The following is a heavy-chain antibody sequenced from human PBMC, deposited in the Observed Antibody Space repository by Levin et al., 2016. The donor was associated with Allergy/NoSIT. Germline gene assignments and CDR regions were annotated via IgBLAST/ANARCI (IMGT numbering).Heavy chain of an antibody. V-gene: IGHV4-31*03. CDR1: GGSISSGDYY. J-gene: IGHJ5*02. CDR2: IYYSGTT. CDR3: ARGTFSNWDRFDP. D-gene: IGHD3/OR15-3a*01. Sequence: SETLSLTCTVSGGSISSGDYYWSWIRQLPGKGLEWIGYIYYSGTTYFNPSLKSRLTMSVDRSKNQFSLKLSSVTAADTAVYYCARGTFSNWDRFDPWGQGTLVTVSS.